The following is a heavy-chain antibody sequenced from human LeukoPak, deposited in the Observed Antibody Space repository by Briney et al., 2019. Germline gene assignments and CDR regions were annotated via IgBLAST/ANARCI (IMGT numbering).Heavy chain of an antibody. Sequence: SQTLSLTCTVSGGSISSGSYYWSWIRQPAGKGLEWIGTIYYSGSTHYNPSLKSRVTMSVDTSKNQFSLKLSSVTAADAAVYFCARAFGTYQYYFDYWGQGALVTVSS. V-gene: IGHV4-61*02. CDR3: ARAFGTYQYYFDY. J-gene: IGHJ4*02. CDR1: GGSISSGSYY. D-gene: IGHD1-26*01. CDR2: IYYSGST.